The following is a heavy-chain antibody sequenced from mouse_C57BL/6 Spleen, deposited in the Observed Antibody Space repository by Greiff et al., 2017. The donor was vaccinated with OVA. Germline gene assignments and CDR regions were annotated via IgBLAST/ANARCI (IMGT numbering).Heavy chain of an antibody. V-gene: IGHV1-55*01. D-gene: IGHD1-1*01. CDR3: ARSLSTVVEDCFDY. CDR1: GYTFTSYW. CDR2: IYPGSGST. Sequence: VQLQQPGAELVKPGASVKMSCKASGYTFTSYWITWVKQRPGQGLEWIGDIYPGSGSTNYNEKFKSKATLTVDTSSSTAYLQLSSLTSEDSAVLYCARSLSTVVEDCFDYWGQGTTLTVSS. J-gene: IGHJ2*01.